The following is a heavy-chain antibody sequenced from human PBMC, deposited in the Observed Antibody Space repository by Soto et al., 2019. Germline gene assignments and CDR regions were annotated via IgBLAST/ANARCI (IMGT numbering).Heavy chain of an antibody. CDR1: GFTFSSYG. J-gene: IGHJ4*02. CDR3: AKDLSSSSLDY. CDR2: ISYDGSNK. V-gene: IGHV3-30*18. Sequence: PGGSLRLSCAASGFTFSSYGMHWVRQAPGKGLEWVAVISYDGSNKYYADSVKGRFTISRDNSKNTLYLQMNSLRAEDTAVYYCAKDLSSSSLDYWGQGTLVTSPQ. D-gene: IGHD6-13*01.